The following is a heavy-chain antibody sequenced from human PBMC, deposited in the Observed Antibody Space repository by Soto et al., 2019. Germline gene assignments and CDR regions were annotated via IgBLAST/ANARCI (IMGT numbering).Heavy chain of an antibody. V-gene: IGHV3-74*01. CDR2: INSDGSRT. J-gene: IGHJ5*02. D-gene: IGHD4-17*01. Sequence: GGSLRLSCAASGFTFSSYWMHWVRQAPGKGLVWVSRINSDGSRTSYADSAKGRFAISRDNAKNTVYLQMNSLRAEDTAVYYCARDSSMSSGAYVTGRFDPWGQGT. CDR3: ARDSSMSSGAYVTGRFDP. CDR1: GFTFSSYW.